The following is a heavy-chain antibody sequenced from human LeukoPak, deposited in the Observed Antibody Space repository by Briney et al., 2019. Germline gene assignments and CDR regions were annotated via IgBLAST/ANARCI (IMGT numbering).Heavy chain of an antibody. CDR1: GGSITSHS. J-gene: IGHJ6*03. Sequence: ASETLSLTCNVSGGSITSHSWNWIRQSPGKGLEWIGYSYYSGTTNYSPSLKSRVTISLDTSENQISLKLTSVTAADTAVYYCARLSRVRYCSSTSCPRNYYMDVWGKGTTVTVSS. CDR3: ARLSRVRYCSSTSCPRNYYMDV. V-gene: IGHV4-59*11. CDR2: SYYSGTT. D-gene: IGHD2-2*01.